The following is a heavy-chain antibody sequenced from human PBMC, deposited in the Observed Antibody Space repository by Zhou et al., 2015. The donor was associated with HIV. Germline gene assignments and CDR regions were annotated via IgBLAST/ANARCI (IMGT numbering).Heavy chain of an antibody. CDR3: ARGTTVTVRWYYYYYGMDV. V-gene: IGHV1-46*01. Sequence: QVQLVQSGAEVKKPGASVKVSCKASGYTFTSYYMHWVRQAPGQGLEWMGIINPSGGSTSYAQKFQGRVTMTRDTSTSTVYMELSSLRSEDTAVYYCARGTTVTVRWYYYYYGMDVWGQGTTVTVSS. J-gene: IGHJ6*02. CDR2: INPSGGST. CDR1: GYTFTSYY. D-gene: IGHD4-11*01.